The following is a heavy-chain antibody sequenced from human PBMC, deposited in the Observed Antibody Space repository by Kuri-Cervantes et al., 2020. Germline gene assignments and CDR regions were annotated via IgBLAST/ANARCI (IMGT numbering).Heavy chain of an antibody. Sequence: GGSLRLSCVASGFNLITYSMSWVRQAPGKGLEWVSYIDSGSYTMYYADSVKGRFTISRDNAENSLYLQMNSLRAEDTAVYYCARDLDGKDYWGQGTLVTVSS. CDR2: IDSGSYTM. CDR1: GFNLITYS. J-gene: IGHJ4*02. D-gene: IGHD3/OR15-3a*01. CDR3: ARDLDGKDY. V-gene: IGHV3-48*04.